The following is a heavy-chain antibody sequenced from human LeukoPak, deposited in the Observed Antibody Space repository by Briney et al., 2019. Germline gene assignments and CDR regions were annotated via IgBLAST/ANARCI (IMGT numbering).Heavy chain of an antibody. CDR2: IYAGGAT. J-gene: IGHJ4*02. CDR1: VFTVVTNY. V-gene: IGHV3-66*01. CDR3: ARDLN. Sequence: PGGSLRLSCAASVFTVVTNYMSWVRQAPGKGLEWVSVIYAGGATYYSDSVRGRFTISRDNSKNTLYLQMNSLRAEDTAVYYCARDLNWGQGTLVTVSS.